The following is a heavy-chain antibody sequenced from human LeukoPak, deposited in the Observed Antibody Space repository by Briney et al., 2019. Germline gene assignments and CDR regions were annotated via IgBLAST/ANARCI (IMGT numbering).Heavy chain of an antibody. V-gene: IGHV3-23*01. CDR3: AKDPTYYYDSSGHDAFDI. Sequence: PGGSLRLSCAASGFTFSGYAMSWVRQAPGKGLEWVSAISGSGGSTDYADSVKGRFTISRDNSKNTLYLQKNSLRAEDTAVYYCAKDPTYYYDSSGHDAFDIWGQGTMVTVSS. D-gene: IGHD3-22*01. CDR2: ISGSGGST. J-gene: IGHJ3*02. CDR1: GFTFSGYA.